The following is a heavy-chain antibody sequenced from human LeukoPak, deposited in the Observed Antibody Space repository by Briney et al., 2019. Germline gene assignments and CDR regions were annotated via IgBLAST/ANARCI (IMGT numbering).Heavy chain of an antibody. CDR2: INSDGSST. Sequence: PGGSLRLSCAASGFTFSSYWMHWVRQAPGKGLVWVSRINSDGSSTTYADSVKGRFTISRDNAKNTLYLQINSLRAEDTAVYYCARLYSSSLGLDYWGQGILVTVSS. V-gene: IGHV3-74*01. J-gene: IGHJ4*02. D-gene: IGHD6-6*01. CDR1: GFTFSSYW. CDR3: ARLYSSSLGLDY.